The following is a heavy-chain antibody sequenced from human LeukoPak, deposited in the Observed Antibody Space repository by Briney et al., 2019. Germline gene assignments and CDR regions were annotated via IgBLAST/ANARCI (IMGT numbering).Heavy chain of an antibody. CDR3: ASYGYCSSTSCYNLDY. J-gene: IGHJ4*02. CDR2: IKRDGSEK. Sequence: GGSLRLSCAASGFTFSSYWMTWVRQAPGKGLEWVANIKRDGSEKYYVDSVKGRFTISRDNAKNSLYLQMNSLRAEDTAVYYCASYGYCSSTSCYNLDYWGQGTLVTVSS. CDR1: GFTFSSYW. V-gene: IGHV3-7*01. D-gene: IGHD2-2*03.